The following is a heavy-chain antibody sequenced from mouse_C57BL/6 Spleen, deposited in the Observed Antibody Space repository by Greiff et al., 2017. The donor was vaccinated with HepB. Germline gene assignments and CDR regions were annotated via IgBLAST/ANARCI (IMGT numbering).Heavy chain of an antibody. CDR3: ARDGDGSSPAWFAY. J-gene: IGHJ3*01. D-gene: IGHD1-1*01. CDR2: IDPSDSET. Sequence: VHLQQPGAELVRPGSSVKLSCKASGYTFTSYWMHWVTQRPIQGLEWIGNIDPSDSETHYNQKFKDKATLTVDKSSSTAYMQLSSLTSEDSAVYYCARDGDGSSPAWFAYWGQGTLVTVSA. V-gene: IGHV1-52*01. CDR1: GYTFTSYW.